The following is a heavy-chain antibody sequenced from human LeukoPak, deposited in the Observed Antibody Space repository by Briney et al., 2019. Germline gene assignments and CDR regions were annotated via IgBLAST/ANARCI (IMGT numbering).Heavy chain of an antibody. D-gene: IGHD3-10*01. CDR3: ARLKRGDYYYYMDV. J-gene: IGHJ6*03. Sequence: SSGTLSLTCTVSGGSISSYYWSWIRQPPGKGLEWIGYIYYSGSTNYNPSLKSRVTISVDTSKNQFSLKLSSVTAADTAVYYCARLKRGDYYYYMDVWGKGTTVTISS. CDR1: GGSISSYY. V-gene: IGHV4-59*01. CDR2: IYYSGST.